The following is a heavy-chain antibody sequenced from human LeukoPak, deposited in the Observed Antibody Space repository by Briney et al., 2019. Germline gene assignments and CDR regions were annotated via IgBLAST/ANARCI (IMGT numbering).Heavy chain of an antibody. D-gene: IGHD6-19*01. Sequence: PGGSLRLSCAASGFTFSSYSMNWVRQAPGKGLEWVSSISSSRSYISYADSVKGRFTISRDNAKNSLYLQMTSLSAEDTAVYYCARDFRAVAESYYYYYMDVWGIGTTVTVSS. CDR1: GFTFSSYS. V-gene: IGHV3-21*01. J-gene: IGHJ6*03. CDR3: ARDFRAVAESYYYYYMDV. CDR2: ISSSRSYI.